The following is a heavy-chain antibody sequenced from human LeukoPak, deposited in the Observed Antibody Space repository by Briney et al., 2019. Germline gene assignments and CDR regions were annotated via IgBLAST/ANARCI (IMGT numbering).Heavy chain of an antibody. CDR3: ARESFSTVTSATDAFDI. J-gene: IGHJ3*02. Sequence: ASVKVSCKASGGTFSSYAITWVRQAPGQGLEWMGWISAYNGNTNYAQKLQGRVTMTTDTSTSTAYMELRSLRSDDTAVYYCARESFSTVTSATDAFDIWGHGTMVTVSS. CDR2: ISAYNGNT. V-gene: IGHV1-18*01. CDR1: GGTFSSYA. D-gene: IGHD4-17*01.